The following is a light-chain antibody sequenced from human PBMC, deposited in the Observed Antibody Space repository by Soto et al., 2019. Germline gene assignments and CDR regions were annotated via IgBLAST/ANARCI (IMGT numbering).Light chain of an antibody. CDR3: SSYTISSTLV. V-gene: IGLV2-14*01. J-gene: IGLJ1*01. Sequence: QSVLTQPASVSGSPGQSITISCTGTSSDVDDYNYVSWYQHHPGKAPKVIIYEVSNRPSGVSNRFSGSKSGNTGSLTISGLQAEDEADYYCSSYTISSTLVFGTGTKLTVL. CDR2: EVS. CDR1: SSDVDDYNY.